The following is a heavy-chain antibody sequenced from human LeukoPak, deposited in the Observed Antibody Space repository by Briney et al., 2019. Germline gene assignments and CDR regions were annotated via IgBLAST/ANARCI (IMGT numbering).Heavy chain of an antibody. CDR2: IGNSGGGT. CDR3: AKGNSGSSYSGSDY. Sequence: PGGSLRLSCAASGFTFSTYAMSWVRQAPGKGLEWISVIGNSGGGTYYTDSVKGRFTISRDNSKNTLFLQMNSLRAEDTAVYYFAKGNSGSSYSGSDYWGQGTLVTVSS. CDR1: GFTFSTYA. J-gene: IGHJ4*02. V-gene: IGHV3-23*01. D-gene: IGHD2-15*01.